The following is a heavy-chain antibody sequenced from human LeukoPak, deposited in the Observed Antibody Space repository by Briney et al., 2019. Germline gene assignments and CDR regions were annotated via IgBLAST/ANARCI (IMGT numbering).Heavy chain of an antibody. CDR2: INHSGNT. CDR1: GGSFSGYY. CDR3: ARRPGDYYYYYYMDV. J-gene: IGHJ6*03. V-gene: IGHV4-34*01. D-gene: IGHD4-17*01. Sequence: SEPLSLTCAFYGGSFSGYYWSWSRQPPGKGLEWIGEINHSGNTNYNPSLQSRVTISVDTSKNHFSLKLSSVTAADTAVYYCARRPGDYYYYYYMDVWGKGTTVTVSS.